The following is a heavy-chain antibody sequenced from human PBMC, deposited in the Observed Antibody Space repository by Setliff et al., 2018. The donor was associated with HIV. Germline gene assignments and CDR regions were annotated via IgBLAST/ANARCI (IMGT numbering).Heavy chain of an antibody. Sequence: QAGGSLRLSCAASRFDFNNYWMCWVRQAPGKGLEWVANIGQDGSEKNYVDSVKGRFTISRDNAKNSMDLQMNSLRAEDTAIYYCARKLRPGHGVDVWGQGTTVTV. CDR2: IGQDGSEK. J-gene: IGHJ6*02. V-gene: IGHV3-7*01. D-gene: IGHD3-10*01. CDR1: RFDFNNYW. CDR3: ARKLRPGHGVDV.